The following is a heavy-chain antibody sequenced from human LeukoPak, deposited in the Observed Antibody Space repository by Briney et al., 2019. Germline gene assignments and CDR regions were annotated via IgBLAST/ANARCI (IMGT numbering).Heavy chain of an antibody. CDR3: ARMSTGYYDDY. CDR2: ISSSSYTI. D-gene: IGHD3-9*01. J-gene: IGHJ4*02. Sequence: GGSLRLSCVASGFSFSTFGMNWVRQAPGKGLEWVSYISSSSYTIYYADSVKGRFTVSRDDAKSSLYLQMNSLSAEDTAHYYCARMSTGYYDDYWGQGTLVTVSS. CDR1: GFSFSTFG. V-gene: IGHV3-48*01.